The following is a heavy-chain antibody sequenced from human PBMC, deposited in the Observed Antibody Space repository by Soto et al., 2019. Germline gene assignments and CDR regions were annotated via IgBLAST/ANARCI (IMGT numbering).Heavy chain of an antibody. D-gene: IGHD2-21*01. CDR2: ISYDGGTT. CDR3: ARDPSPGGLLWRCDS. V-gene: IGHV3-23*01. CDR1: GDTFSSNA. Sequence: PGGSLRLSCAASGDTFSSNAMSWIRQAPGKGLEWVSAISYDGGTTYYSDSVKGRFTISRDNSKHTLYLQMNTLRAEDTAVYYCARDPSPGGLLWRCDSWGQGTLVTVSS. J-gene: IGHJ4*02.